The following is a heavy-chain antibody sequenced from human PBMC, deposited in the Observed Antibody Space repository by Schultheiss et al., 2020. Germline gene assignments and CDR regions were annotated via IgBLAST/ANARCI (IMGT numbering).Heavy chain of an antibody. V-gene: IGHV3-48*04. CDR3: ARERTYYYDSSGYYYDPGYFDY. CDR2: ISSSSSTI. Sequence: GGSLRLSCAASGFTFSSYSMNWVRQAPGKGLEWVSYISSSSSTIYYADSVKGRFTISRDNAKNSLYLQMNSLRAEDTAVYYCARERTYYYDSSGYYYDPGYFDYWGQGTLVTVSS. CDR1: GFTFSSYS. D-gene: IGHD3-22*01. J-gene: IGHJ4*02.